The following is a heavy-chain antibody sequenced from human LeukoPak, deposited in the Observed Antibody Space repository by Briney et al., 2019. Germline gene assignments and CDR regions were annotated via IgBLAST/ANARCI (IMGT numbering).Heavy chain of an antibody. CDR1: GYTFTGYY. Sequence: ASVKVSCKASGYTFTGYYMHWVRQAPGQGLEWMGWINPNSGGTNYAQKFQGRVTMTRDTSISTAYMELSRLRSGDTAVYYCARDVRIAAAGDYWGQGTLVTVSS. D-gene: IGHD6-13*01. V-gene: IGHV1-2*02. CDR3: ARDVRIAAAGDY. J-gene: IGHJ4*02. CDR2: INPNSGGT.